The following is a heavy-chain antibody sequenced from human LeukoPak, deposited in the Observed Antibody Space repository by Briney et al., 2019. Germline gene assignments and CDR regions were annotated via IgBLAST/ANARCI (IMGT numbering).Heavy chain of an antibody. Sequence: GSSVKVSCKASGGTFSSYAISWVRQAPGQGLGWMGGVIPIFGTANYAQKFQGRVTITADESTSTAYMELSSLRSEDTAVYYCARAGYCGGDCYARAWFDPWGQGTLVTVSS. V-gene: IGHV1-69*01. J-gene: IGHJ5*02. CDR2: VIPIFGTA. CDR1: GGTFSSYA. D-gene: IGHD2-21*01. CDR3: ARAGYCGGDCYARAWFDP.